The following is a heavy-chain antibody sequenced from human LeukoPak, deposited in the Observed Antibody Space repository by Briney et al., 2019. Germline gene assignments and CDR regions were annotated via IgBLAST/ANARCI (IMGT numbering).Heavy chain of an antibody. CDR3: ISRWSHIDF. Sequence: PGGSLRLSCAASGFTFSNAWMTWVRQAPGKGLEWVGRIKTKTDGETTDYAAPVEGRFTISRDDSKNTLYLQMNSLKTEGTALYYCISRWSHIDFWGQGALVTVSS. V-gene: IGHV3-15*01. D-gene: IGHD4-23*01. CDR1: GFTFSNAW. J-gene: IGHJ4*02. CDR2: IKTKTDGETT.